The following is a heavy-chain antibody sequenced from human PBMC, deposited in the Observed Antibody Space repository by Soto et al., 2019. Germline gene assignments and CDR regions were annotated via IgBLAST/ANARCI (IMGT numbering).Heavy chain of an antibody. J-gene: IGHJ4*02. Sequence: EVLLVESGGGLVQPGGSLRLSCAASGFTFSNYWMHWVRQAPGKGLVWVSRVDPGATRTDYADSVEGRFTVSRDDAENPLHLQMESLTAEDTGVYYCGRGGQGLADYWGQGTLVTVSS. CDR2: VDPGATRT. CDR3: GRGGQGLADY. V-gene: IGHV3-74*01. CDR1: GFTFSNYW. D-gene: IGHD3-10*01.